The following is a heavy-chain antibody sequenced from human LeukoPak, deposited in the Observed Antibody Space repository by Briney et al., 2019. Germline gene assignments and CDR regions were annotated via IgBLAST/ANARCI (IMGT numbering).Heavy chain of an antibody. CDR3: AKLDMPRGVFQDSNFDN. V-gene: IGHV3-23*01. J-gene: IGHJ4*02. Sequence: GGSLRLSCAASGFTFSSYAMSWVRQAPGKGLEWVSAISGSGGSTYYADSVKGRFTISRDSSKNVVDLQMNSLRAEDTAVYYCAKLDMPRGVFQDSNFDNWGQGTLVTVSA. CDR2: ISGSGGST. CDR1: GFTFSSYA. D-gene: IGHD3-10*01.